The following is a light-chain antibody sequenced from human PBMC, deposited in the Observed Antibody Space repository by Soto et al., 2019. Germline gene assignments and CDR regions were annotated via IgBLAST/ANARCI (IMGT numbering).Light chain of an antibody. V-gene: IGKV1-39*01. CDR2: AAS. Sequence: DLQMTQSPSTLSAFVGDRVTITCRASQSISSYLNWYQQKPGKAPKLLIYAASSLQSGVPSRFSGSGSGTDFTLTISSLQPEDFATYYCQKSYSTPVTFGQGTKVDIK. CDR1: QSISSY. CDR3: QKSYSTPVT. J-gene: IGKJ1*01.